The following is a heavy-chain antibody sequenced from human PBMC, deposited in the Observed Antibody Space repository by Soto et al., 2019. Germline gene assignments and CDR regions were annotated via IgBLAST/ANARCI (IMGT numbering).Heavy chain of an antibody. D-gene: IGHD3-16*01. Sequence: EVQLLESGGGLVQPGGSLRLSCAASGFTLTTNAMTWVRQSPGKGLAWVSTITGSGANTYYADSVKGRFTISRDLSKNTLYLQMTSLRAEDTAIYYCAKVSGVMIMSGGVRGWFDPWGQGTLVTVSS. CDR1: GFTLTTNA. CDR3: AKVSGVMIMSGGVRGWFDP. CDR2: ITGSGANT. J-gene: IGHJ5*02. V-gene: IGHV3-23*01.